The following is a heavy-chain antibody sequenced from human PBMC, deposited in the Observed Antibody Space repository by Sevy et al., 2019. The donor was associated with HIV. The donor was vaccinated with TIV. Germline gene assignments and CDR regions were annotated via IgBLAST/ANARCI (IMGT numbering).Heavy chain of an antibody. CDR3: ARDRPTLNYHASSGYNYYFDS. CDR2: ITGDSSYM. CDR1: GFTFSSYN. J-gene: IGHJ4*02. Sequence: GWSLRLSCAASGFTFSSYNMNWVRQAPGKGLEWISSITGDSSYMYDADSVKGRFTISRDNAKNSLYLHMNGLRAEDTAVYYCARDRPTLNYHASSGYNYYFDSWGQGTLVTVSS. D-gene: IGHD3-22*01. V-gene: IGHV3-21*01.